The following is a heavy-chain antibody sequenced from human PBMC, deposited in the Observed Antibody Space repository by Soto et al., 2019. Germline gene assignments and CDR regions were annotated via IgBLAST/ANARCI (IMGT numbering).Heavy chain of an antibody. CDR1: GFTFRSYD. J-gene: IGHJ6*02. Sequence: PGGSLRLSCAASGFTFRSYDMHWVRQAPGKGLEWMGVISFDGIKKYYADSVKGRFTISRDSSKNKLYLQMNSLRPEDTAVYYCAKPIVAAGYYGMDVWGQGTTVTVSS. CDR3: AKPIVAAGYYGMDV. V-gene: IGHV3-30*18. D-gene: IGHD6-13*01. CDR2: ISFDGIKK.